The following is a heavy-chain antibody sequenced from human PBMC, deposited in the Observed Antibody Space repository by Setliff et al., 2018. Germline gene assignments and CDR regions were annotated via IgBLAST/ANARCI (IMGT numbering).Heavy chain of an antibody. V-gene: IGHV1-18*01. CDR2: ISVYNGKT. J-gene: IGHJ4*02. D-gene: IGHD1-20*01. CDR1: GYTFTSYG. Sequence: ASVKVSCKASGYTFTSYGFSWVRQAPGQGLEWMGWISVYNGKTKYAQKFQGRVTITADESTSTAYMELSSLRSEDTAVYYCASSDITGTTRYDYWGQGTLVTVSS. CDR3: ASSDITGTTRYDY.